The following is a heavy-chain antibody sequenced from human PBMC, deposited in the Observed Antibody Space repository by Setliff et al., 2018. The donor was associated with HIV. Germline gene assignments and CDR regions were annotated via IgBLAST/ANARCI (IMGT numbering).Heavy chain of an antibody. CDR3: ARWGASGGRPDWHAFDM. CDR1: GGSINRGTYY. V-gene: IGHV4-61*10. CDR2: IYITGDT. D-gene: IGHD2-15*01. J-gene: IGHJ3*02. Sequence: TSETLSLTCSVSGGSINRGTYYWTWIRQSAGKVLEWIGPIYITGDTSYNPSLNSRVTLSVDRSKNQFSLKLRSVGAADTAVYFCARWGASGGRPDWHAFDMWGQGTMVTVSS.